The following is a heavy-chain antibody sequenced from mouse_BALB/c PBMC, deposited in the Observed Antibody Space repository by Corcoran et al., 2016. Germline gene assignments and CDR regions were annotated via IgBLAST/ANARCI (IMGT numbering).Heavy chain of an antibody. CDR1: GFNINETH. V-gene: IGHV14-3*02. CDR3: ARGDGGRDY. J-gene: IGHJ4*01. CDR2: IDPANGNT. Sequence: EVQLQQSGGALVKPGASGKLSCTASGFNINETHMHWVKQRPEQGLEWIGRIDPANGNTKYDPKFPGKATITADTSSNTAYMQLSSLKSEDSAVYCCARGDGGRDYWGQGTSVTVSS. D-gene: IGHD2-3*01.